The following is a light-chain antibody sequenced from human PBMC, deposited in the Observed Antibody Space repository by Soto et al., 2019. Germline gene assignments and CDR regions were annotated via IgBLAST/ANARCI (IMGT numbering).Light chain of an antibody. J-gene: IGKJ3*01. V-gene: IGKV3-15*01. Sequence: EIVVTQSPGILSVSPGERATLSCRASQSVRRNLAWYQQKPGQAPTLLIYGASTRDTGIPARFTGSGSGTEFTLTISSLQSEDFAVYYCQEYSKWPLFTFGPGTKVDIK. CDR2: GAS. CDR1: QSVRRN. CDR3: QEYSKWPLFT.